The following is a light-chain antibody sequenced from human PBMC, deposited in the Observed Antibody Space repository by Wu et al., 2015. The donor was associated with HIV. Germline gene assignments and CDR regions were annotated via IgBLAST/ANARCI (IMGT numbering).Light chain of an antibody. J-gene: IGKJ2*01. V-gene: IGKV1-9*01. CDR1: QVIRNY. CDR3: QQVLAKPYT. Sequence: QMSQSPSFVSASVGDRVTISCRASQVIRNYLAWYQQKSGKAPKLLIYAASTLQDGVPSRFSGGGSGTEFTLTINSLQPEDFATYHCQQVLAKPYTFGQGTQVEIK. CDR2: AAS.